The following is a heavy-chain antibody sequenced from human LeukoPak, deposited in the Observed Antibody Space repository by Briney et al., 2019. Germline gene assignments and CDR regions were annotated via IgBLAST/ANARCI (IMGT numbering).Heavy chain of an antibody. CDR1: GYTFTSYD. CDR2: MNPNSGNT. J-gene: IGHJ6*03. Sequence: ASVKVSCKASGYTFTSYDINWVRQATGQGLEWVGWMNPNSGNTGYAQKFQGRVTITRNTSISTAYMELSSLRSEDTAVYYCARGTKGGSSWYDYYYYYYMDVWGKGTTVTVSS. CDR3: ARGTKGGSSWYDYYYYYYMDV. D-gene: IGHD6-13*01. V-gene: IGHV1-8*03.